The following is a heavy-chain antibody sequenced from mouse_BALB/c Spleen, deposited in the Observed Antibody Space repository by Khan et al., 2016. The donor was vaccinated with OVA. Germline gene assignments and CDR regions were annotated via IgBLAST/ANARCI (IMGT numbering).Heavy chain of an antibody. V-gene: IGHV3-2*02. CDR3: ARVYGGDFDY. D-gene: IGHD1-1*01. CDR1: GYSITSDYA. Sequence: EVQLQESGPGLVQPSQSLSLTCTVTGYSITSDYAWNWIRQFPGNKLEWMGYISYSGNTNSNPSLRSRISITRDTSKNQFFLQLNSVTTEDTATYYGARVYGGDFDYWGQGTTLTVSS. CDR2: ISYSGNT. J-gene: IGHJ2*01.